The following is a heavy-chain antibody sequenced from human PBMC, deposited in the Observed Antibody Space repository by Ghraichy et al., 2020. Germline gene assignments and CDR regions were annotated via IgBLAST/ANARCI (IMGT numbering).Heavy chain of an antibody. J-gene: IGHJ6*02. Sequence: GGSLRLSCAASGFSFSSYGMHWVRQAPGKGLEWVAVIWYDGSDKYYADSVKGRFTISRDNSKNTLYLQMNSLRAADTAVYYCASLSYGSGSIDVWGQGTTVTVSS. CDR1: GFSFSSYG. D-gene: IGHD3-10*01. CDR2: IWYDGSDK. CDR3: ASLSYGSGSIDV. V-gene: IGHV3-33*01.